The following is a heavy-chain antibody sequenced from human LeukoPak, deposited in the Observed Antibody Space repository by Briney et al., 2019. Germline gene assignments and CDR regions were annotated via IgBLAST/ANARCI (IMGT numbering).Heavy chain of an antibody. CDR3: ATDPRITMVRGASGNWYFDY. J-gene: IGHJ4*02. Sequence: SVKVSCKVSGYTLTELSIHSVRQAPGKGLEWMGGFDPEDGETIYAQKFQGRVTMTEDTSTDTAYMELSSLRSEDTAVYYCATDPRITMVRGASGNWYFDYWGQGTLVTVSS. CDR1: GYTLTELS. D-gene: IGHD3-10*01. CDR2: FDPEDGET. V-gene: IGHV1-24*01.